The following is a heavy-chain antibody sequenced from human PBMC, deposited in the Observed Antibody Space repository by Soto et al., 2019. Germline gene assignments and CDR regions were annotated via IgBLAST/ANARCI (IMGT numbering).Heavy chain of an antibody. J-gene: IGHJ4*02. Sequence: PSETLSLTCSVSGGTINSGDYFWSWIRQPPGKGLEWIGSIFYTGSTYYSPSLKSRASMSMDTSKNPFSPRLRSLTAADTAVYFCARVKATLYRHYYYDYWGQGTPVTVSS. CDR3: ARVKATLYRHYYYDY. D-gene: IGHD5-12*01. CDR1: GGTINSGDYF. CDR2: IFYTGST. V-gene: IGHV4-30-4*01.